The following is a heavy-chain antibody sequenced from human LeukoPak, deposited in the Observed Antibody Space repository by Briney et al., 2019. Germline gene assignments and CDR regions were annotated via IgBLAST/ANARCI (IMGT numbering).Heavy chain of an antibody. CDR1: GFTFTTFW. CDR3: AKGCGSYCYYGMDV. Sequence: GGSLRLSCAASGFTFTTFWMNWVRQAPGEGLVWVSLINTDGRTTTYADSVKGRFTISRDNAKNTLYLQMNSLRAEDRAVYYCAKGCGSYCYYGMDVWGLGTTVTVFS. CDR2: INTDGRTT. J-gene: IGHJ6*02. D-gene: IGHD1-26*01. V-gene: IGHV3-74*01.